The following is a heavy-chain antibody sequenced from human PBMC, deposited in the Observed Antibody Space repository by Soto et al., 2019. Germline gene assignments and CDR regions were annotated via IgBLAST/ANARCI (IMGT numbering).Heavy chain of an antibody. D-gene: IGHD3-22*01. CDR3: AKDHYDSSGYYYAY. V-gene: IGHV3-23*01. CDR1: GFTFSSYA. J-gene: IGHJ4*02. CDR2: ISGSGGST. Sequence: GGSLRLSCAASGFTFSSYAMSWVRQAPGKGLEWVSAISGSGGSTYYADSVKGRFTISRDNSKNTLYLQMNSLRAEDTAVYYCAKDHYDSSGYYYAYWGQGTLVTVSS.